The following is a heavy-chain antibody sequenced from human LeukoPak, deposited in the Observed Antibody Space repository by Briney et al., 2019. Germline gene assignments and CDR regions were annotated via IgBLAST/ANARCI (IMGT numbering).Heavy chain of an antibody. Sequence: PSETLSLTCTVSGGSISSYYWSWIRQPPGKGLEWIGYIYYSGSTNYNPSLKSRVTISVDTSKNQFSLKLSSVTAADMAVYYCARGRGDFWSGYYFDYWGQGTLVTVSS. J-gene: IGHJ4*02. D-gene: IGHD3-3*01. V-gene: IGHV4-59*01. CDR2: IYYSGST. CDR3: ARGRGDFWSGYYFDY. CDR1: GGSISSYY.